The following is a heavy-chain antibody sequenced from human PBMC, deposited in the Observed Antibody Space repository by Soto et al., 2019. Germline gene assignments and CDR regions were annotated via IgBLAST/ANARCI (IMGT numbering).Heavy chain of an antibody. D-gene: IGHD3-9*01. Sequence: VHLVESGGGLVQPGGSLRLSCAVSGFTFSSYDMHWVRQRTGKGLEWVSAIGTDGNTYYTASVKGRFTISRENAKNSLYLQMDSLRAEDTAVYYCARGRGPYDYFAMDVWGQGTTVTVSS. CDR2: IGTDGNT. J-gene: IGHJ6*02. CDR1: GFTFSSYD. V-gene: IGHV3-13*01. CDR3: ARGRGPYDYFAMDV.